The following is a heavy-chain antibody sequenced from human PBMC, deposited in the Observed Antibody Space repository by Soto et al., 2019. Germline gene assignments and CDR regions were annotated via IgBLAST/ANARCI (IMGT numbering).Heavy chain of an antibody. CDR3: ARVGIAAAGAFDP. D-gene: IGHD6-13*01. V-gene: IGHV1-3*01. CDR2: INAGNGNT. Sequence: AASVKVSCKASGYTFTSYAMHWVRQAPGQRLEWMGWINAGNGNTKYSQKFQGRVTITRDTSASTAYMELSSLRSEDTAVYYCARVGIAAAGAFDPWGQGTLVTVSS. CDR1: GYTFTSYA. J-gene: IGHJ5*02.